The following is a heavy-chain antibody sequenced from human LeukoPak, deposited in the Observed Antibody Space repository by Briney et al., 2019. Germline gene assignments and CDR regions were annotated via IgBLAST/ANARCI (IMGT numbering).Heavy chain of an antibody. CDR3: ARVRSEAKVTPTPIGYFDY. D-gene: IGHD2-21*02. J-gene: IGHJ4*02. Sequence: SETLSLTCTVSGGSISSSSYYWGWIRQPPGKGLEWIGSIYYSGSTYYNPSLRSRVTISVDTSKNQFSLKLSSVTAADTAVYYCARVRSEAKVTPTPIGYFDYWGQGTLVTVSS. CDR1: GGSISSSSYY. CDR2: IYYSGST. V-gene: IGHV4-39*07.